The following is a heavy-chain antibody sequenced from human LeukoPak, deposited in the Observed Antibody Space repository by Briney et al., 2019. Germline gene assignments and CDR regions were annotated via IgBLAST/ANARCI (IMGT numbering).Heavy chain of an antibody. CDR3: ARDRIAGATLNTFDY. D-gene: IGHD1-26*01. V-gene: IGHV1-18*01. Sequence: GASVKVSCKASGYTFTSYGISWVRQAPGQGLEWMGWISAYNGNTNYAQKLQGRVTMTTDTSTSTAYMELRSLRSDDTAAYYCARDRIAGATLNTFDYWGQGTLVTVSS. CDR2: ISAYNGNT. J-gene: IGHJ4*02. CDR1: GYTFTSYG.